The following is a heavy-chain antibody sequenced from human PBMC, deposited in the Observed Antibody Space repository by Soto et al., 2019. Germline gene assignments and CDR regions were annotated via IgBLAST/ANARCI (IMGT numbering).Heavy chain of an antibody. Sequence: PSETLSLTCTISGCSISRGCYYWRWVRQHPGKGLERLGEIYYRGRTYYNPSPKTRVVISVDPSKNQFSLKLSSVTAADTAVYYCARDCSSTSCAILAFDSWGQGKRVT. CDR2: IYYRGRT. CDR1: GCSISRGCYY. V-gene: IGHV4-31*03. J-gene: IGHJ3*02. CDR3: ARDCSSTSCAILAFDS. D-gene: IGHD2-2*01.